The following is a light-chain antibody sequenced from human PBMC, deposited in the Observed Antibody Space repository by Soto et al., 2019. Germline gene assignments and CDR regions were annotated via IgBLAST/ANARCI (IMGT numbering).Light chain of an antibody. J-gene: IGKJ4*01. CDR2: DAS. V-gene: IGKV1-5*01. CDR3: QQYNSYSLT. Sequence: EIQMTQTPSTLSASVGDRVTITCRASQSISSWLTWYQQKPGKAPKLLIYDASSLESGVPSRFSGSGSGTEFTLTISSLQPDDFATYYCQQYNSYSLTFGGGTMVDI. CDR1: QSISSW.